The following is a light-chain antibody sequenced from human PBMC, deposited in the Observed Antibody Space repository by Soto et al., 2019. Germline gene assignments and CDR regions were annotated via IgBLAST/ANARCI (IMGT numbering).Light chain of an antibody. V-gene: IGLV2-14*01. CDR3: SSYTGSSTLVYV. Sequence: QSALTQPASVSGSPGQSITISCTGTSSDVGGYNFVSWYQQHPGKAPKLMIYEVSGRPSGVSNRFFGSKSGNTASLTISGLQVEDEADYYCSSYTGSSTLVYVFGTGTKLTVL. CDR2: EVS. CDR1: SSDVGGYNF. J-gene: IGLJ1*01.